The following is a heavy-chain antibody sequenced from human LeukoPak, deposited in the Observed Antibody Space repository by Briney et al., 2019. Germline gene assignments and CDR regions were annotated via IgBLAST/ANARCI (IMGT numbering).Heavy chain of an antibody. Sequence: SETLSLTCTVSGGSISSYYCSWIRQPAGEGLEWIGRIYTSGSTNYNPSLKSRVTMSVDTSKNQFSLQLNSVTPEDTAVYYCARDSPGYDPTPFDYWGQGTLVTVSS. D-gene: IGHD1-1*01. V-gene: IGHV4-4*07. J-gene: IGHJ4*02. CDR2: IYTSGST. CDR1: GGSISSYY. CDR3: ARDSPGYDPTPFDY.